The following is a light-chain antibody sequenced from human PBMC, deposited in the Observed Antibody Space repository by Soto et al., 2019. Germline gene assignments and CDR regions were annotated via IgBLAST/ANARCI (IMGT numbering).Light chain of an antibody. CDR3: GTWEVSRSAPHV. CDR1: SSNIGNNY. V-gene: IGLV1-51*02. CDR2: ENN. J-gene: IGLJ1*01. Sequence: VLTQPPSVSAAPGQKVTISCSGSSSNIGNNYVSWYQQFPGAAPKLLIFENNKRPSGIPDRFSGSKSGTSATLVITGPQTGDEAIYYCGTWEVSRSAPHVFGTGTKVTVL.